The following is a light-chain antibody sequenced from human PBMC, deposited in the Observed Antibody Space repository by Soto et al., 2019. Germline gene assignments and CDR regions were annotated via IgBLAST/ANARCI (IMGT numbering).Light chain of an antibody. Sequence: DIQMTQSPSSLTASVGDTVTITCRASEDIKDYLVWYQHKPGKVPKLLIYAASRLQSGVPSRFSGSGFGTDFTLTISSLQPDDVATFYCQKYSGAQWTFGQGTTVEIK. CDR2: AAS. CDR1: EDIKDY. V-gene: IGKV1-27*01. CDR3: QKYSGAQWT. J-gene: IGKJ1*01.